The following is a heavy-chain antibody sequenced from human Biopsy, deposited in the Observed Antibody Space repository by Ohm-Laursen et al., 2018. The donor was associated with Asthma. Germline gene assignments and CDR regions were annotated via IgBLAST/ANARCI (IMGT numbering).Heavy chain of an antibody. Sequence: SLSLAGAASEFPFSSYAMNWVRLAPGKGLELVSSISGHGDNTHYSDSVQGRFIISRDNSKNSLYLQMNSLRVEDTAIYFSAKDKVGAANSYQYGMDVWGQGTTVTVSS. CDR3: AKDKVGAANSYQYGMDV. V-gene: IGHV3-23*01. D-gene: IGHD1-26*01. CDR2: ISGHGDNT. J-gene: IGHJ6*02. CDR1: EFPFSSYA.